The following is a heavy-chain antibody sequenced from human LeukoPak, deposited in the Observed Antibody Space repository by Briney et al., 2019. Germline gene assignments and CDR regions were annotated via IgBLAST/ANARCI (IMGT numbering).Heavy chain of an antibody. CDR3: ARETTQNAFDI. CDR2: IYYSGST. CDR1: GGSISSYY. V-gene: IGHV4-59*12. Sequence: SETLSLTCTVSGGSISSYYWSWIRQPPGKGLEWIGYIYYSGSTNYNPSLKSRVTISVDTSKNQFSLKLSSVTAADTAVYYCARETTQNAFDIWGQGTMVTVSS. D-gene: IGHD1-7*01. J-gene: IGHJ3*02.